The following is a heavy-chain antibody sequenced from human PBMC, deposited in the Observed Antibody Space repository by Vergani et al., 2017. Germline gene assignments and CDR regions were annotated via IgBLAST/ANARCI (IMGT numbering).Heavy chain of an antibody. D-gene: IGHD4-11*01. CDR2: IDHTGRP. J-gene: IGHJ6*03. CDR3: ARVNTETNGHRYYYYYMDV. CDR1: GGSFNSYH. V-gene: IGHV4-34*01. Sequence: QVQLQQWGGGLLKPSETLSLTCVVNGGSFNSYHWTWIRQSPGEGLEWVGDIDHTGRPDYNPSLKSRLTMSVDKSRNQFSLTLNSVTATDTAIYFCARVNTETNGHRYYYYYMDVWGQGTAVTVS.